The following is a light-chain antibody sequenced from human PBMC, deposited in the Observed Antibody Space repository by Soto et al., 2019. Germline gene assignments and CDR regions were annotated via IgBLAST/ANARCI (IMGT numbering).Light chain of an antibody. CDR1: QSVSSNY. CDR3: QQYGSSPRT. J-gene: IGKJ1*01. V-gene: IGKV3-20*01. CDR2: GAF. Sequence: EIVLTQPPGTLSLSPGERATFSCRASQSVSSNYLAWYQQKPGQAPRLLIYGAFKRATDIPDRFSGSGSGTDFTLTISRMEPEDFAVYCCQQYGSSPRTFGQGTKVDIK.